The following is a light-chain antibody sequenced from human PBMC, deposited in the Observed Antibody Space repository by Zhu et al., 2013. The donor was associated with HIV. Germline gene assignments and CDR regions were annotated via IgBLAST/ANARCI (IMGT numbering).Light chain of an antibody. V-gene: IGKV1-39*01. Sequence: DIQMTQSPSTLSASVGDRVTITCRASQSINSYLNWYQQKPGKAPNLLIHGASTLQSGVPSRFSGSGSGTDFTLTISCLQSEDFATYYCQQYYTYPRTFGQGTKVEIK. CDR1: QSINSY. J-gene: IGKJ1*01. CDR2: GAS. CDR3: QQYYTYPRT.